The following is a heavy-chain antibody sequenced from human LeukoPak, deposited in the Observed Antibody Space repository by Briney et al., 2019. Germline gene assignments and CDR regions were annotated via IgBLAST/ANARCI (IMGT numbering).Heavy chain of an antibody. CDR1: GFTFNNYG. CDR3: AKNWGYPPDY. Sequence: GGTLRLSCAASGFTFNNYGMGWVRQAPGKGLEWVSAISGSGGSTYYADSVKGRFTISRDNSKNTLYLQMNSLRAEDTAVYYCAKNWGYPPDYWGQGTLVTVSS. J-gene: IGHJ4*02. V-gene: IGHV3-23*01. CDR2: ISGSGGST. D-gene: IGHD3-16*01.